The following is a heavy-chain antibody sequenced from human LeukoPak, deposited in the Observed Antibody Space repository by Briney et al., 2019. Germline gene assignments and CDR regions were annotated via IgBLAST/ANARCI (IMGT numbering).Heavy chain of an antibody. CDR3: GRTTTFRFAMVRGVITNWFDP. CDR2: ISEDGSRK. J-gene: IGHJ5*02. Sequence: PGGSLRLSCAASGFTFNGHWMTWVRQAPGKGLEWVANISEDGSRKFFVDSVKGRFTISRDNAKNSLYLQMDSLRAEDTAMYYCGRTTTFRFAMVRGVITNWFDPWGQGTLVTVSS. V-gene: IGHV3-7*03. CDR1: GFTFNGHW. D-gene: IGHD3-10*01.